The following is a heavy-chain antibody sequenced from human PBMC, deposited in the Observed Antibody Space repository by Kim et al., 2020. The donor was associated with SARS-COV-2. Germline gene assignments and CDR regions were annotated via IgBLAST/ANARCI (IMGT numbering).Heavy chain of an antibody. Sequence: SVKVSCKASGGTFSSYAISWVRQAPGQGLEWMGGIIPIFGTANYAQKFQGRVTITADESTSTAYMELSSLRSEDTAVYYCARESRGYSYEPYYYYGMDVWGQGTTVTVSS. J-gene: IGHJ6*02. V-gene: IGHV1-69*13. CDR1: GGTFSSYA. D-gene: IGHD5-18*01. CDR3: ARESRGYSYEPYYYYGMDV. CDR2: IIPIFGTA.